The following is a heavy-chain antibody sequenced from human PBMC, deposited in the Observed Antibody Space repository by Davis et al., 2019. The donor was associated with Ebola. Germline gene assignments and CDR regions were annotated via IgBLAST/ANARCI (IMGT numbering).Heavy chain of an antibody. CDR2: MKPDGSDK. D-gene: IGHD2-15*01. J-gene: IGHJ2*01. V-gene: IGHV3-7*03. CDR3: ARGDSRWSNWYFDL. Sequence: GSLRLSCAASRFTLSTYWMHWVRQAPGKGLEWVANMKPDGSDKNYVDSVKGRFTISRDNAENSLYLQMNSLRVEDTAVYYCARGDSRWSNWYFDLWGRGTLVTVSS. CDR1: RFTLSTYW.